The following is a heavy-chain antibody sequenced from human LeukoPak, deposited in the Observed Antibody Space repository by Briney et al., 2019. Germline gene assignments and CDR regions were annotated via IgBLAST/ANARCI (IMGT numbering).Heavy chain of an antibody. D-gene: IGHD6-13*01. V-gene: IGHV4-30-4*07. CDR2: IYYSGST. J-gene: IGHJ5*02. CDR3: ATGIAAADNWFDP. CDR1: GGSISSGGYS. Sequence: PSETLSLTCAVSGGSISSGGYSWSWIRQPPGKGLEWIGYIYYSGSTYYNPSLKSRATISVDTSKNQFSLKLSSVTAADTAVYYCATGIAAADNWFDPWGQGTLVTVSS.